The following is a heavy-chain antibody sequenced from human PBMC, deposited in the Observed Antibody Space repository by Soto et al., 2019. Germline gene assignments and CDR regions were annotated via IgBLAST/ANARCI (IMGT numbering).Heavy chain of an antibody. V-gene: IGHV3-74*03. J-gene: IGHJ4*02. CDR2: IYSDGSAT. CDR1: GFTLSYYW. CDR3: ARGNYGGFDY. D-gene: IGHD4-17*01. Sequence: PGGSLRLSCTASGFTLSYYWMHWVRQTPEKGLVWVARIYSDGSATTYADSVKGRFTISRDNSKNTLYLQMNSLRADDTAVYYCARGNYGGFDYWGQGTLVTVSS.